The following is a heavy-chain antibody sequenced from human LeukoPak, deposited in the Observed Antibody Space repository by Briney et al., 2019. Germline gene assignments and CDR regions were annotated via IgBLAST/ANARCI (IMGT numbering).Heavy chain of an antibody. CDR1: GGSISSYY. CDR2: IYISGNT. Sequence: SETLSLTCTVSGGSISSYYWSWIRQPAGKGLEWIGNIYISGNTNYNPSLKSRVTLSVDTSKNQFSLKLSSVTAADTAVYYCARSPGATTYNWFDPWGQGTLVTVSS. V-gene: IGHV4-4*07. J-gene: IGHJ5*02. D-gene: IGHD5-12*01. CDR3: ARSPGATTYNWFDP.